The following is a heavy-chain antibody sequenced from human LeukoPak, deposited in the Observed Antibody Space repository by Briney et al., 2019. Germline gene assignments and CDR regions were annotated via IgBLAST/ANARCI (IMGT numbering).Heavy chain of an antibody. J-gene: IGHJ4*02. Sequence: SETLSLTCTCSGGSISSYYWSWIRQPPGKGLEWIGYIYYGGSTNYNPSLKSRVTISLDTSKNLFSLKLSSVAVADTAVYYCAGSGSYWRDYFDYWGQGTLVTVSS. CDR2: IYYGGST. D-gene: IGHD1-26*01. CDR1: GGSISSYY. V-gene: IGHV4-59*01. CDR3: AGSGSYWRDYFDY.